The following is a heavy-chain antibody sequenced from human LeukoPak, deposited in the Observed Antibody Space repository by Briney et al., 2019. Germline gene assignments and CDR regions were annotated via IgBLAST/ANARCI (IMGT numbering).Heavy chain of an antibody. CDR2: IYYSGST. CDR3: ARSGITIFGVKTPGGIDP. V-gene: IGHV4-39*01. J-gene: IGHJ5*02. CDR1: GGSISSSSYY. Sequence: SETLSLTCTVSGGSISSSSYYWGWIRQPPGKGLEWIGSIYYSGSTYYNPSLKSRVTISVDTSKNQFSLKLSSVTAADTAVYYCARSGITIFGVKTPGGIDPWGQGTLVTVSS. D-gene: IGHD3-3*01.